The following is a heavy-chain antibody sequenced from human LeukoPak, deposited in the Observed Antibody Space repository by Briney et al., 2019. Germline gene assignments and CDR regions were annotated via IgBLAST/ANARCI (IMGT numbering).Heavy chain of an antibody. CDR2: ISSSSYI. V-gene: IGHV3-21*01. D-gene: IGHD2-15*01. J-gene: IGHJ3*02. Sequence: GGSLRLSCAASGFTFSSYSMNWVRQAPGKGLEWVSSISSSSYIYYADSVKGRFTISRDNAKNSLYLQMNSLRAEDTAVYYCARERGYCSGGSCYKGKGAFDIWGQGTMVTVSS. CDR1: GFTFSSYS. CDR3: ARERGYCSGGSCYKGKGAFDI.